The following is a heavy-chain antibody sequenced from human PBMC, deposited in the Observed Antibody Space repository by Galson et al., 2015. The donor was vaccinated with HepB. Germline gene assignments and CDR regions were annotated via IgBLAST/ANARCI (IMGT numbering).Heavy chain of an antibody. J-gene: IGHJ6*02. Sequence: SCKASGYKFTGYYMHWVLQAPGQGLEWMGWINPNSGGTNYAQKFQGWVTMTRDTSISTAYMELSRLGSDDTAVYYCARGGSNYVAGYCYGMDVWGQGTTVTVSS. CDR1: GYKFTGYY. CDR2: INPNSGGT. CDR3: ARGGSNYVAGYCYGMDV. D-gene: IGHD4-11*01. V-gene: IGHV1-2*04.